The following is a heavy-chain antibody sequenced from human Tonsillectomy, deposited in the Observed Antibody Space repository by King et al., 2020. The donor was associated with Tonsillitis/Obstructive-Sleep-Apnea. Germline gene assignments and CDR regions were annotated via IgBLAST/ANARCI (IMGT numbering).Heavy chain of an antibody. CDR1: GGTFSSYA. CDR3: ARRRGDYYDSSGYSFDY. J-gene: IGHJ4*02. Sequence: HVQLVQSGAEVKKPGSSVKVSCKASGGTFSSYAISWVRQAPGQGLEWMGGIIPIFGTANYAQKFQGRVTITADESTSTAYMELSSLRSEDTAVYYCARRRGDYYDSSGYSFDYWGQGPLVTVSS. V-gene: IGHV1-69*01. CDR2: IIPIFGTA. D-gene: IGHD3-22*01.